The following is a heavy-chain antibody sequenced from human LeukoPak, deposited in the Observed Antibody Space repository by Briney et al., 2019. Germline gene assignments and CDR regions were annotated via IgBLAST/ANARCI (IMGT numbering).Heavy chain of an antibody. CDR2: INPSGGST. V-gene: IGHV1-46*01. CDR1: GYTFTSYY. Sequence: ASVMVSCKASGYTFTSYYMHWVRQAPGQGLEWMGIINPSGGSTSYAQKFQGRVTMTRDMSTSTVYMELSSLRSEDTAVYYCARSFGQQLMFLWFDPWGQGTLVTVSS. CDR3: ARSFGQQLMFLWFDP. D-gene: IGHD6-13*01. J-gene: IGHJ5*02.